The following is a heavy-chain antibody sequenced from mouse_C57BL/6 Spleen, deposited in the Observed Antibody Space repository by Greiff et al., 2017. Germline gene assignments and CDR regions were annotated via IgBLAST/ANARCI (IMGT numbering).Heavy chain of an antibody. V-gene: IGHV3-6*01. CDR3: ARTYEEGYYFDY. J-gene: IGHJ2*01. CDR1: GYSITSGYY. CDR2: ISYDGSN. Sequence: EVKVEESGPGLVKPSQSLSLTCSVTGYSITSGYYWNWIRQFPGNKLEWMGYISYDGSNNYNPSLKNRISITRDTSKNQFFLKLNSVTTEDTATYYCARTYEEGYYFDYWGQGTTLTVSS. D-gene: IGHD5-1*01.